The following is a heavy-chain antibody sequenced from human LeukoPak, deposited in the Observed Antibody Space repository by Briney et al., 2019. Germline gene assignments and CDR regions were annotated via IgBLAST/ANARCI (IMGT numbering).Heavy chain of an antibody. D-gene: IGHD6-13*01. V-gene: IGHV3-48*01. J-gene: IGHJ4*02. CDR2: MSRSGDII. CDR3: AKDIREQQLVHDY. CDR1: GFTFSDYN. Sequence: PGGSLRLSCAASGFTFSDYNMNWVRQVPGKGLESVSYMSRSGDIIYYADSVKGRFTISRDNAKNSLYLQMNSLRAEDTAVYYCAKDIREQQLVHDYWGQGTLVTVSS.